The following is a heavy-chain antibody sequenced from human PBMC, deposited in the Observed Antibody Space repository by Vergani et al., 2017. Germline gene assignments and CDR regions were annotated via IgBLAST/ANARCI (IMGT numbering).Heavy chain of an antibody. CDR2: IFPGDSET. D-gene: IGHD4-23*01. CDR3: ARXLLGWEIHDAFAF. CDR1: GYSFSNYW. Sequence: EVLLVQSGADVKKSGESVKISCKASGYSFSNYWIGWVRQMPGKGLEWIGIIFPGDSETKYNPSFQGQVIISADTSISTAYLQWSSLKASDTAIYYCARXLLGWEIHDAFAFWGQGTMVTVSS. V-gene: IGHV5-51*01. J-gene: IGHJ3*01.